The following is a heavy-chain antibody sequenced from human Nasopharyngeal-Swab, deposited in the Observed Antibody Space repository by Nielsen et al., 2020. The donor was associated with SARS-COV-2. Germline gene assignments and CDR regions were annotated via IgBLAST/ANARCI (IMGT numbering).Heavy chain of an antibody. D-gene: IGHD6-13*01. Sequence: GESLKISCAASGFTFSSYAMHWVRQAPGKGLEWEAVISYDGSKKYYADSVKGRFTISRDNSKNTLYLQMNSLRAEDTAVYYCARDQGSSWYTYYYYYGMDVWGQGTTVTVSS. CDR3: ARDQGSSWYTYYYYYGMDV. V-gene: IGHV3-30-3*01. J-gene: IGHJ6*02. CDR1: GFTFSSYA. CDR2: ISYDGSKK.